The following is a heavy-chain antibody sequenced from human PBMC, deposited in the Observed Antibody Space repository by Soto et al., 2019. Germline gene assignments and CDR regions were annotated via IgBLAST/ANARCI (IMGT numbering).Heavy chain of an antibody. CDR2: IYYSGST. D-gene: IGHD6-19*01. J-gene: IGHJ4*02. V-gene: IGHV4-59*01. CDR1: GGPISSYY. CDR3: ARGSSGWPPRVDY. Sequence: QVQLQESGPGLVKPSETLSLNCTVSGGPISSYYWSWIRQSPGKGLEWIGYIYYSGSTNYNPSLKSRVIISVDTSKTQFSLELSSGTAADTAVYYWARGSSGWPPRVDYWGQGTLVTVSS.